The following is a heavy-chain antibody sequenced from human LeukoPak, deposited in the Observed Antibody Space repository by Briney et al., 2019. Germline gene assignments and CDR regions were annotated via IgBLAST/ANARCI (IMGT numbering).Heavy chain of an antibody. CDR1: GGSISNYY. D-gene: IGHD6-13*01. Sequence: SETLSLTCTVSGGSISNYYWIWIRQPAGKGLEWIGRIYTSGSTNYNPSLKSRVTMSVDTSKNQFSLNLSSVTAADTAVYYCARWVVPSSSWYDIHYYFDYWGQGTLVTVSS. V-gene: IGHV4-4*07. J-gene: IGHJ4*02. CDR2: IYTSGST. CDR3: ARWVVPSSSWYDIHYYFDY.